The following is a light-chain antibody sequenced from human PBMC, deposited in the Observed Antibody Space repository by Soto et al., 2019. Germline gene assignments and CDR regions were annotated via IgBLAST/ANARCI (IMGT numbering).Light chain of an antibody. V-gene: IGKV1-12*02. CDR3: QQTNSFPWT. CDR1: LDIGDW. CDR2: AAS. J-gene: IGKJ1*01. Sequence: DIQMTQSPSSVSASVGDRVTITCRASLDIGDWLAWYQQKPGKAPKLLIYAASSLQSGAPSSFSGSGSGTDFTLRISSLLPEDFATYYGQQTNSFPWTFGQGTKVEI.